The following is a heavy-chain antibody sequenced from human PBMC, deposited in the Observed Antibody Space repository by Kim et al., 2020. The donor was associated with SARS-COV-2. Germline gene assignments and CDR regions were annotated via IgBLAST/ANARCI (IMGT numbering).Heavy chain of an antibody. J-gene: IGHJ4*02. D-gene: IGHD6-13*01. CDR3: ASQQQLDLFDY. CDR2: T. Sequence: TSYAQKFQGRVTRTRDTSTSTVYMELSSLRSEDTDVYYCASQQQLDLFDYWGQGTLVTVSS. V-gene: IGHV1-46*01.